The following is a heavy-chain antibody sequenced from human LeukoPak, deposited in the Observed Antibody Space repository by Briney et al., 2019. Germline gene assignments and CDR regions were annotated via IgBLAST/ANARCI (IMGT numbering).Heavy chain of an antibody. V-gene: IGHV4-39*07. Sequence: PSETLSLTCTVSGGSISSSSYYWGWIRQPPGKGLEWIGEINHSGSTNYNPSLKSRVTISVDTSKNQFSLKLSSVTAADTAVYYCARGWGNSFWPHTSTIYYYYYYGMDVWGQGTTVTVSS. CDR1: GGSISSSSYY. CDR2: INHSGST. CDR3: ARGWGNSFWPHTSTIYYYYYYGMDV. D-gene: IGHD4-23*01. J-gene: IGHJ6*02.